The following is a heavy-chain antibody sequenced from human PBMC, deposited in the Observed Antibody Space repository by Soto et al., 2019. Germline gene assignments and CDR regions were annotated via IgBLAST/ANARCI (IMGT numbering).Heavy chain of an antibody. V-gene: IGHV3-48*03. J-gene: IGHJ6*02. Sequence: PGGSLRLSCAASVFTFSSYEMNWVRHAPGKGLEWVSYISSSGSTIYYADSVKGRFTISRDNAKNSLYLQMNSLRAEDTAVYYCASLRTDTWYYYYYGMDVWGQGTMVTVSS. CDR1: VFTFSSYE. D-gene: IGHD1-1*01. CDR2: ISSSGSTI. CDR3: ASLRTDTWYYYYYGMDV.